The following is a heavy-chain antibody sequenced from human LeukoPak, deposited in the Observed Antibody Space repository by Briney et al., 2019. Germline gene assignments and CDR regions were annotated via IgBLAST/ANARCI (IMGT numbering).Heavy chain of an antibody. CDR1: GYTFTSYG. CDR2: ISAYNGNT. D-gene: IGHD6-19*01. CDR3: ARDRRSGWYGAY. J-gene: IGHJ4*02. Sequence: ASMKVSCKASGYTFTSYGISWVRQAPGQGLEWMGWISAYNGNTNYAQKLQGRVTMTTDTSTSTAYMELRSLRSDDTAVYYCARDRRSGWYGAYWGQGTLVTVSS. V-gene: IGHV1-18*01.